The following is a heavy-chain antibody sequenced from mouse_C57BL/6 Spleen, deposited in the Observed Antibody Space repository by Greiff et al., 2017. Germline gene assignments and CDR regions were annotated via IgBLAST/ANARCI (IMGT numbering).Heavy chain of an antibody. Sequence: VQLVESGGGLVQPGGSLSLSCAASGFTFTDYYMSWVRQPPGKALEWLGFIRNKANGYTTEYSASVKGRFTISRDNSQSILYLQMKALSAEDSATYYGASYHDGYYDWYFDVWGTGTTVTVSS. CDR3: ASYHDGYYDWYFDV. V-gene: IGHV7-3*01. CDR2: IRNKANGYTT. CDR1: GFTFTDYY. J-gene: IGHJ1*03. D-gene: IGHD2-3*01.